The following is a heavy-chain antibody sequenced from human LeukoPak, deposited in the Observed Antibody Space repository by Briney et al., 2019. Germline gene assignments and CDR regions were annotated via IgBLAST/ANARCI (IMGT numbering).Heavy chain of an antibody. Sequence: SQTLSLTCTVSGGSISSGSYYWSWIRQPAGKGLEWIGRIYTSGSTNYNPSLKSRVTISVDTSKNQFSLKLSSVTAADTAVYYCARGRYPHSWGQGTLVTVSS. D-gene: IGHD1-26*01. CDR2: IYTSGST. V-gene: IGHV4-61*02. CDR3: ARGRYPHS. CDR1: GGSISSGSYY. J-gene: IGHJ4*02.